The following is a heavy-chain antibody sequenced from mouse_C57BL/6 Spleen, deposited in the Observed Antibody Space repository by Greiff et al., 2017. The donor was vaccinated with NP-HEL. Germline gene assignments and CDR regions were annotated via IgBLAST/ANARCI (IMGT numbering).Heavy chain of an antibody. V-gene: IGHV5-17*01. CDR3: ARTGTRYYAMDY. CDR1: GFTFSDYG. D-gene: IGHD4-1*01. CDR2: ISSGSSTI. J-gene: IGHJ4*01. Sequence: EVQLQESGGGLVKPGGSLKLSCAASGFTFSDYGMHWVRQAPEKGLEWVAYISSGSSTIYYADTVKGRFTISRDNAKNTLFLQMTSLRSEDTAMYYCARTGTRYYAMDYWGQGTSVTVSS.